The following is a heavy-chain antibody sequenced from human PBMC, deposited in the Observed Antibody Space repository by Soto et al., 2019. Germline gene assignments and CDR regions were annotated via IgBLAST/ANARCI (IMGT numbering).Heavy chain of an antibody. Sequence: SETLSLTCSVSGGSVSDKSYYWSWIRQPPGKRLEWIGYVYYSGTTNYNPSLKSRVTISVDLSKNQFSLRLSSVTTADTALYYCARTTAVPNSLRSRYFFDYWGQGTLVTVSS. CDR3: ARTTAVPNSLRSRYFFDY. V-gene: IGHV4-61*01. D-gene: IGHD4-17*01. CDR2: VYYSGTT. CDR1: GGSVSDKSYY. J-gene: IGHJ4*02.